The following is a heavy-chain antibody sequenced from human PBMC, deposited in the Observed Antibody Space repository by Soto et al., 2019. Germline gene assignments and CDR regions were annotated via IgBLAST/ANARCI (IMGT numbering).Heavy chain of an antibody. CDR1: GYTFTSYG. Sequence: ASVKVSCKASGYTFTSYGISWVRQAPGQGLEWMGWISAYNGNTNYAQKLQGRVTITTDTSTSTAYMELRSLTSDDTAVYYCVRDRDPLRYFARLSHTPPTNWFDPWGQGAPVTVSS. J-gene: IGHJ5*02. CDR3: VRDRDPLRYFARLSHTPPTNWFDP. CDR2: ISAYNGNT. V-gene: IGHV1-18*04. D-gene: IGHD3-9*01.